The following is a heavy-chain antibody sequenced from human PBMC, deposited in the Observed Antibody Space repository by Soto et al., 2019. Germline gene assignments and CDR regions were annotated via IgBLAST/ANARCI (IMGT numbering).Heavy chain of an antibody. CDR3: ASPSGSGSPTLDY. Sequence: PLETLSLTCAVSGFSISSAYYWGWIRQPPGKGLEWIGSIYHSGSTYYNPSLKSRVTISLDTSKNRFSLRLSSVTAADTAVYYCASPSGSGSPTLDYWGQGTLVTVSS. CDR2: IYHSGST. V-gene: IGHV4-38-2*01. D-gene: IGHD3-10*01. J-gene: IGHJ4*02. CDR1: GFSISSAYY.